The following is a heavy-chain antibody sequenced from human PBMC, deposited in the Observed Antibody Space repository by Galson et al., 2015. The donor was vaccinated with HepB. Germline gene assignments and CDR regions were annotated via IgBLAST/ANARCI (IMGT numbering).Heavy chain of an antibody. Sequence: SLRLSCAASGFTVSSNYMSWVRQAPGKGLEWVSVIYSGGSTYYADSVKGRFTISRDNSKNTLYLQMNSLRAEDTAVYYCARTIYGSGSLTFDYWGQGTLVTASS. CDR3: ARTIYGSGSLTFDY. CDR1: GFTVSSNY. V-gene: IGHV3-66*01. J-gene: IGHJ4*02. CDR2: IYSGGST. D-gene: IGHD3-10*01.